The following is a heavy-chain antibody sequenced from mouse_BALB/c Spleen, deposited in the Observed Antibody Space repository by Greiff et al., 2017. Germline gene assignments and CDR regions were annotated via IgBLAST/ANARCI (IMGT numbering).Heavy chain of an antibody. CDR1: GFTFSDYY. D-gene: IGHD1-1*01. CDR2: ISDGGSYT. Sequence: EVKLMESGGGLVKPGGSLKLSCAASGFTFSDYYMYWVRQTPEKRLEWVATISDGGSYTYYPDSVKGRFTISRDNAKNNLYLQMSSLKSEDTAMYYCARDPYGSSWDWYFDVWGAGTTVTVSS. J-gene: IGHJ1*01. CDR3: ARDPYGSSWDWYFDV. V-gene: IGHV5-4*02.